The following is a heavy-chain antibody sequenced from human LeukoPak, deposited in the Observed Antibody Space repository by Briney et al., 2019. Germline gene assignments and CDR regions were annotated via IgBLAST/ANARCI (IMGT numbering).Heavy chain of an antibody. CDR2: ISWSSGSI. CDR1: GFTFDDYA. CDR3: AKGIRIQLWFYGMDV. D-gene: IGHD5-18*01. J-gene: IGHJ6*02. Sequence: GGSLRLSCAASGFTFDDYAMHWVRQAPGKGLEWVSGISWSSGSIGYADSVKGRFTISRDNAKNSLYLQMNSLRAEDTALYYCAKGIRIQLWFYGMDVWGQGTTVTVSS. V-gene: IGHV3-9*01.